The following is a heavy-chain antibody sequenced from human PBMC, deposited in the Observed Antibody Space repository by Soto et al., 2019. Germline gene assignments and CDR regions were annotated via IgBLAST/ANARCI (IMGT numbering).Heavy chain of an antibody. V-gene: IGHV1-69*01. CDR3: AREHDFWIGYSFDY. J-gene: IGHJ4*02. Sequence: QVQLVQSGAEVKKPGSSVKVSCGASGGTFSSYPINWVRQAPGQGLEWMGGIIPFFGTSNYAQKFQGRVTITADESTSTAYIELSSLRSEDTAVYYCAREHDFWIGYSFDYWGQGTLVTVSS. CDR1: GGTFSSYP. D-gene: IGHD3-3*01. CDR2: IIPFFGTS.